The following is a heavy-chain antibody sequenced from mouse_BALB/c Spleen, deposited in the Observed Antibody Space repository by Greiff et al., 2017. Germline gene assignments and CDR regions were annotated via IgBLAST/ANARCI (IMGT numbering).Heavy chain of an antibody. CDR3: ARDVVSLYGNSPYYAMDY. Sequence: EVKLLESGPGLVKPSQSLSLTCSVTGYSITSGYYWNWIRQFPGNKLEWMGYISYDGSNNSNPSLKNRISITRDTSKNQFFLKLNSVTTEDTATYYCARDVVSLYGNSPYYAMDYWGQGTSVTVSS. J-gene: IGHJ4*01. CDR1: GYSITSGYY. V-gene: IGHV3-6*02. D-gene: IGHD2-1*01. CDR2: ISYDGSN.